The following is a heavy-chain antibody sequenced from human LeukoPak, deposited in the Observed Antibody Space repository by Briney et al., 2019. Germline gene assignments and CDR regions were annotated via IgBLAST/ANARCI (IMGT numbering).Heavy chain of an antibody. V-gene: IGHV3-74*01. Sequence: GGSLRLSCAASGFTFSSYWMHWVRHAPGKGLVWVSRINSDGSSTSYADSVKGRFTISRDNAKNTLYLQMNSLRAEDTAVYYCAREHSINWFDRWGQGTLVTVSS. J-gene: IGHJ5*02. CDR3: AREHSINWFDR. CDR1: GFTFSSYW. CDR2: INSDGSST.